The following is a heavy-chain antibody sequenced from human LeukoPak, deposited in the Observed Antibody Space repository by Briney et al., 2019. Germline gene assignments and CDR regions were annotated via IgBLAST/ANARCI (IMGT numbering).Heavy chain of an antibody. CDR2: IYYSGST. Sequence: PSETLSLTCTVSGGSISSYYWSWIRQPPGKGLEWIGYIYYSGSTNYNPSLKSRVTIPVDTSKNQFSLKLSSVTAADTAVYYCARGTRWSRFDYWGQGTLVTVSS. D-gene: IGHD4-23*01. CDR1: GGSISSYY. J-gene: IGHJ4*02. CDR3: ARGTRWSRFDY. V-gene: IGHV4-59*08.